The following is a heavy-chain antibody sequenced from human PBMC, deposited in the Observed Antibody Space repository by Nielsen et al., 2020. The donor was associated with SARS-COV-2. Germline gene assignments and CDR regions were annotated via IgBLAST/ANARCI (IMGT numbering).Heavy chain of an antibody. CDR2: VSSGNSP. Sequence: GESLKISCAASGFTFSGFVMGWVRQAPGKGLEWVSAVSSGNSPYYANSVKGRFTVSRDNSGDMLYLQLNSLRVADTAVYYCARVPRETTSWYDYWYFDLWGRGTLVTVSP. V-gene: IGHV3-23*01. CDR1: GFTFSGFV. CDR3: ARVPRETTSWYDYWYFDL. J-gene: IGHJ2*01. D-gene: IGHD6-13*01.